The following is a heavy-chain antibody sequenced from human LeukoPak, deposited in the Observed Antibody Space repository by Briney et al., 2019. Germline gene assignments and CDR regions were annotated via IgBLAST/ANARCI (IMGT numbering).Heavy chain of an antibody. V-gene: IGHV3-23*01. J-gene: IGHJ4*02. CDR1: GFTFGDYA. CDR2: ISGSGGRT. D-gene: IGHD6-19*01. Sequence: GGSLRLSCTASGFTFGDYAMSWVRQAPGKGLEWVSLISGSGGRTDYADSVKGRFTISRDNSKNTLYLQMNSLKAEDTAVYYCAKHVRTSVWFFDFWGQGTLVTVSS. CDR3: AKHVRTSVWFFDF.